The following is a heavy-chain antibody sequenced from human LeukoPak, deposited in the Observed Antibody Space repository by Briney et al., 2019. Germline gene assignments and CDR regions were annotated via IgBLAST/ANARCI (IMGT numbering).Heavy chain of an antibody. D-gene: IGHD3-22*01. J-gene: IGHJ4*02. CDR2: IIPIFGTA. V-gene: IGHV1-69*13. CDR3: ARDYDSSGYYSLLGY. CDR1: GGTFVSYA. Sequence: SVKVSCKASGGTFVSYAISWVRQAPGQGLEWTGGIIPIFGTANYAQKFQGRVTITADESTSTAYMELSSLRSEDTAVYYCARDYDSSGYYSLLGYWGQGTLVTVSS.